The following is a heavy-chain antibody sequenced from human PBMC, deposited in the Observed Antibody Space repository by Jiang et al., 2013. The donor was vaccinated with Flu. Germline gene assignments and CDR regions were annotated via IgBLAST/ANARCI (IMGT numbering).Heavy chain of an antibody. D-gene: IGHD2-2*01. CDR1: GFSLSTSGMC. J-gene: IGHJ5*01. CDR2: IDWDGDK. CDR3: ARGTRCNYNWIDS. Sequence: KPTQTLTLTCTFSGFSLSTSGMCVSWIRQPPGKALEWLARIDWDGDKYYSTSLKTRLTISKDTSKNQVVLTMTNMDPVDTATYYCARGTRCNYNWIDSWAREPWSPSPQ. V-gene: IGHV2-70*11.